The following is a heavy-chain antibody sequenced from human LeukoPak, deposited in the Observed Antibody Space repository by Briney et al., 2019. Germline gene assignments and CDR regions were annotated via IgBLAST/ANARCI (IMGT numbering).Heavy chain of an antibody. CDR3: ARLETRTNDY. CDR1: GFTFSSYS. J-gene: IGHJ4*02. V-gene: IGHV3-48*01. D-gene: IGHD1-1*01. Sequence: PGGSLRLSCAASGFTFSSYSMNWVRQAPGKGLEWVSYISSRSSTIYYADSVKGRFTISRDNAKNSLYLQMNSLRVEDTAVYYCARLETRTNDYWGQGTLVTVSS. CDR2: ISSRSSTI.